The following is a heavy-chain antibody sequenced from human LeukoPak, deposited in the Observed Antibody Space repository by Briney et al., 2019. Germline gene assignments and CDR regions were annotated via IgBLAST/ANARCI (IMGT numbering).Heavy chain of an antibody. Sequence: PSETLSLTCTVSGGSISSYYWSWIRQPPGKGLEWIGYIYYSGSTNYNPSLKSRVTISVDTSKNQFSLKLSSVTAADTAVYYCAGGPVAGNYYFDYWGQGTLVIVSS. CDR1: GGSISSYY. J-gene: IGHJ4*02. D-gene: IGHD6-19*01. CDR3: AGGPVAGNYYFDY. V-gene: IGHV4-59*08. CDR2: IYYSGST.